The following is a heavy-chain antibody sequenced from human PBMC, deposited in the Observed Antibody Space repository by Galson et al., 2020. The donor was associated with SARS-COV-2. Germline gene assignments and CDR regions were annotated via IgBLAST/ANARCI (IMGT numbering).Heavy chain of an antibody. CDR3: ARGNMYYFDN. CDR2: IYSGGNT. Sequence: GGSLRLSCAASGFTVSSNYMSWVRQAPGKGLEWVSVIYSGGNTNYADSVKGRFTISRDNSKNTLYLQMNSLRAEDTGVYYCARGNMYYFDNWGQGTLVTVSS. CDR1: GFTVSSNY. V-gene: IGHV3-53*01. J-gene: IGHJ4*02. D-gene: IGHD1-1*01.